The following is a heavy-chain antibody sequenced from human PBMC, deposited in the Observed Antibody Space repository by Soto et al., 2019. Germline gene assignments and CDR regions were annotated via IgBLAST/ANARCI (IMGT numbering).Heavy chain of an antibody. CDR2: IYHSGST. V-gene: IGHV4-30-2*01. Sequence: QLQLQESGSGLVRPSQTLSLTCAVSGGSISSVGYYWNWIRQPPGKGLEWIGYIYHSGSTLYNPSLMSRLTISVDKAKNQFSLKLSSVTAADTTVYYCATEQLEGHWVDPWGQGTLVTVSS. CDR1: GGSISSVGYY. D-gene: IGHD1-1*01. CDR3: ATEQLEGHWVDP. J-gene: IGHJ5*02.